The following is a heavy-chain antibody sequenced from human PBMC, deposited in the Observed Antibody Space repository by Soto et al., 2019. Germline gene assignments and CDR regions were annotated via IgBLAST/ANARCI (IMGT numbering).Heavy chain of an antibody. J-gene: IGHJ6*02. D-gene: IGHD4-4*01. CDR2: ILHDGSAE. CDR3: ARSRDGYSFYFYYGMDG. CDR1: GFIFTSYG. Sequence: GGSLRLSCAASGFIFTSYGMHRVRQAPGKGLEWMALILHDGSAEYYADSVKGRFTISRDNSKNTLYLQMNSLTAEDTAVYYCARSRDGYSFYFYYGMDGWSQGTTVTVSS. V-gene: IGHV3-30*03.